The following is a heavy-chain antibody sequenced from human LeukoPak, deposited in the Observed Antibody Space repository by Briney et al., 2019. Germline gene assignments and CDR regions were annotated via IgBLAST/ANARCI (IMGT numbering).Heavy chain of an antibody. CDR3: VRDHCTSNDCYEEQYYGLGV. J-gene: IGHJ6*02. V-gene: IGHV1-2*02. CDR1: EYTFIAYY. Sequence: ASVKVSCKASEYTFIAYYIQWVRQAPGQGLEWMGWINANSGGTKYAQKFQGRVSMTRDTSIGTAYLEMSRLRSDDTAVYYCVRDHCTSNDCYEEQYYGLGVWGQGTTVTVSS. D-gene: IGHD2-2*01. CDR2: INANSGGT.